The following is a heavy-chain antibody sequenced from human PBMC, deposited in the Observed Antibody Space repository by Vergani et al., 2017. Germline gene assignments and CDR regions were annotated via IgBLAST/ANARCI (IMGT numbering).Heavy chain of an antibody. CDR1: GFSLNTRGVS. D-gene: IGHD1-7*01. V-gene: IGHV2-5*04. CDR2: IYWNDDQ. CDR3: VYRKTECGTTGCFYPFYYYNYLDV. J-gene: IGHJ6*03. Sequence: QITLKESGPTLVKPTQTLTLTCTFSGFSLNTRGVSVAWIRQPPGKALDWLALIYWNDDQHYSPSLNNRVTITKDTSNNQVVLTMTNMDYVDTGTYYCVYRKTECGTTGCFYPFYYYNYLDVWGKGTTVTVSS.